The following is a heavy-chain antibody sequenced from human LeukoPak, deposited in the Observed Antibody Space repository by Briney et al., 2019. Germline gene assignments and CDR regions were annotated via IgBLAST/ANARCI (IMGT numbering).Heavy chain of an antibody. CDR3: ARDHESWIQIWSRSRGMDV. V-gene: IGHV1-18*01. J-gene: IGHJ6*02. D-gene: IGHD5-18*01. CDR2: MSAYNGNT. CDR1: GHTLTSYG. Sequence: ASVKVSCKASGHTLTSYGISWVRQAPGQGLEWMGWMSAYNGNTNYAQKLQGRVTMTTDTSTSTAYMEVRSLRSDDTAVYYCARDHESWIQIWSRSRGMDVWGQGTTVTVSS.